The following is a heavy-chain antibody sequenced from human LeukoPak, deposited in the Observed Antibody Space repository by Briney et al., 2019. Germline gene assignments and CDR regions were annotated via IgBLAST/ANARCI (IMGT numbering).Heavy chain of an antibody. J-gene: IGHJ5*02. Sequence: ASVTVSCKASGYTFTGYYIHWVRQAPGQGLEWMGWLNPKSGGTNYAQNFQGRVTMTRDTIINTAYMELSRLRSDDTVVYYCARNDWNDPWFDPWGQGTLVTVSS. CDR3: ARNDWNDPWFDP. V-gene: IGHV1-2*02. D-gene: IGHD1-1*01. CDR2: LNPKSGGT. CDR1: GYTFTGYY.